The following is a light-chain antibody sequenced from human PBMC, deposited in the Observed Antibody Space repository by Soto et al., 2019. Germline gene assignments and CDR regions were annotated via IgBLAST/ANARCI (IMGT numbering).Light chain of an antibody. Sequence: DIQMTQSPSSLSASVGDRVTITCRASQSINRFLNWYQQKPGKAPKALIYAASSLQSGVSSTFSGSGSGTEFTLTISSLQPEDFATYYCQQIYNTPQTFGQGTKVEIK. V-gene: IGKV1-39*01. CDR1: QSINRF. J-gene: IGKJ1*01. CDR2: AAS. CDR3: QQIYNTPQT.